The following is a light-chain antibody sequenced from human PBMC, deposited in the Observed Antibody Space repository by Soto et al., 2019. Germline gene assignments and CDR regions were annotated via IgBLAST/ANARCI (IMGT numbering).Light chain of an antibody. Sequence: QLVLTQPPSVSGAPGQRVTISCTGSRSNIGAGYDVHWYQHLPGTAPKLLIYGNTNRPSGVPDRFSGSKSGTSASLAITGLLAEDEADYYCQSYDRSLSGYVFGTGTKLTVL. V-gene: IGLV1-40*01. CDR1: RSNIGAGYD. CDR2: GNT. CDR3: QSYDRSLSGYV. J-gene: IGLJ1*01.